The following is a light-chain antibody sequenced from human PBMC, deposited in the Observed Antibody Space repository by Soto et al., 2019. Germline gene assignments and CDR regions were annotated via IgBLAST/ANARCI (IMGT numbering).Light chain of an antibody. J-gene: IGKJ3*01. CDR1: QGITSY. V-gene: IGKV1-9*01. CDR3: QQLNTYPFT. Sequence: IQLTQSPSSLSASVGDRVTITCRASQGITSYLAWYQQKPGKAPKLLIYAASTLQSGVPPRFSGSGSGTDFTLTISSLQPEDFATYFCQQLNTYPFTFGPGTKVDIK. CDR2: AAS.